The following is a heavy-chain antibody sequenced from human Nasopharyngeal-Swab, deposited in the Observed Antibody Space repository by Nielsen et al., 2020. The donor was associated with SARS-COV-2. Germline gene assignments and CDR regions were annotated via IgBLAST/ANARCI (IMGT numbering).Heavy chain of an antibody. J-gene: IGHJ4*02. CDR2: IWYDGSNK. CDR3: AREDTAMVVDY. D-gene: IGHD5-18*01. CDR1: GFTFSSYG. V-gene: IGHV3-33*08. Sequence: GESLKISCAASGFTFSSYGMHWVRQAPGKGLEWVAVIWYDGSNKYYADSVKGRFTISRDNSKNTLYLQMNSLGAEDTAVYYCAREDTAMVVDYWGQGTLVTVSS.